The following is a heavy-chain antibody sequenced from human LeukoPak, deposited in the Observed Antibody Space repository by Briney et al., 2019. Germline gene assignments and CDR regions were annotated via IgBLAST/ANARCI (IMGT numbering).Heavy chain of an antibody. V-gene: IGHV4-30-4*01. CDR2: NYYSGST. J-gene: IGHJ4*02. Sequence: PSETLSLTCTVSGGSINSGDYYWTWIRQPPGKGLEWIGYNYYSGSTYYHPSLKSRVIISIDTSENQFSLKLSSVTAADTAVYYCARVRYYTSGTYYNVVDYWGQGTLVTVSS. D-gene: IGHD3-10*01. CDR3: ARVRYYTSGTYYNVVDY. CDR1: GGSINSGDYY.